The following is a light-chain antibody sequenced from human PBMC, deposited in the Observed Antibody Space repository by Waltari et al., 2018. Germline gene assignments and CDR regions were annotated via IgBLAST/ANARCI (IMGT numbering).Light chain of an antibody. CDR1: YSNIGSNI. Sequence: QSVLTQPPSASGTPGQRVTISCSGSYSNIGSNIVTWYQQLPGMAPKLLIYSNDYLPSGVPDRFSGSKSGTSASLGISGLQSEDEADYYCATWDDRLTGVVFGGGTRVTVL. CDR3: ATWDDRLTGVV. J-gene: IGLJ2*01. V-gene: IGLV1-44*01. CDR2: SND.